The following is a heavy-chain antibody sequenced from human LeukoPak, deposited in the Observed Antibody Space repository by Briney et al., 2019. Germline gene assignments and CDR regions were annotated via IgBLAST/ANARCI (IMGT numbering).Heavy chain of an antibody. J-gene: IGHJ4*02. CDR2: ISGSGGGT. CDR1: GFTVSTSA. Sequence: GGSLRLSCAAAGFTVSTSAMSWVRQAPGKGLEWVSGISGSGGGTYYADSVKGRFSISRDISKNTLYLQMNSLRAEDTAIYYCAKDGKTRNWNYFQAKPVYWGQGTLVTVSS. D-gene: IGHD1-7*01. CDR3: AKDGKTRNWNYFQAKPVY. V-gene: IGHV3-23*01.